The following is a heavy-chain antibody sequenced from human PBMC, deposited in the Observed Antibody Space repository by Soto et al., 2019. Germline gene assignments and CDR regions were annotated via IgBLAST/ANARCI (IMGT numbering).Heavy chain of an antibody. D-gene: IGHD4-4*01. Sequence: SKTLSLTCAVYGGSFSDYYWSWIRHPPGKGLEWIGEINHSGSTNYNPSLKSRVTISVDTSKNQFSLKLSSVTAADTAVYYCARERWTTVTTNWFDPWGQGTLVTVSS. CDR3: ARERWTTVTTNWFDP. CDR1: GGSFSDYY. V-gene: IGHV4-34*01. CDR2: INHSGST. J-gene: IGHJ5*02.